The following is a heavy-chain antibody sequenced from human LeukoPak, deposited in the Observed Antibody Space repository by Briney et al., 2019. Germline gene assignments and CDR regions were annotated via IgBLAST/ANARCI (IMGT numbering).Heavy chain of an antibody. J-gene: IGHJ4*02. Sequence: GGSLRLSCAASGFTFSSYGMHWVRQAPGKGLEWVAVISYDGSNKYYADSVKGRFTISRDNSKNTLYLQMNSLRAEDTAVYYCAKVRYDDHYFDYWGQGTLVTFSS. CDR3: AKVRYDDHYFDY. D-gene: IGHD3-22*01. V-gene: IGHV3-30*18. CDR2: ISYDGSNK. CDR1: GFTFSSYG.